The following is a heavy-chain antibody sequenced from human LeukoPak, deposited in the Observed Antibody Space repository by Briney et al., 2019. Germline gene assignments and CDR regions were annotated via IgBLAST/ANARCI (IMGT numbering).Heavy chain of an antibody. V-gene: IGHV1-69*04. D-gene: IGHD3-22*01. CDR3: ARDGDDSSGFAPYYYFDY. J-gene: IGHJ4*02. CDR2: IIPILGIA. Sequence: SVKVSCKASGGTFSSYAISWVRQAPGQGLEWMGRIIPILGIANYAQKFQGRVTITADKSTSTAYMELSSLRSEDTAVYYCARDGDDSSGFAPYYYFDYWGQGTLVTVSS. CDR1: GGTFSSYA.